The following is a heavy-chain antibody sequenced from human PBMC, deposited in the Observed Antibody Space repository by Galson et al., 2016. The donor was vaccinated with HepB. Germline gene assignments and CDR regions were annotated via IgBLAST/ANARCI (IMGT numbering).Heavy chain of an antibody. V-gene: IGHV3-30-3*01. CDR3: AKERRGSYGQH. CDR1: GYIFSGYA. J-gene: IGHJ4*02. Sequence: SLRLSCAASGYIFSGYAMHWVRQAPGKGLEWVSLISYDGSDKYYADSVRGRFTTSRDSSKNTLYLEMNSLRAEDKAVYYCAKERRGSYGQHWGQGTLVTVSS. D-gene: IGHD2-2*01. CDR2: ISYDGSDK.